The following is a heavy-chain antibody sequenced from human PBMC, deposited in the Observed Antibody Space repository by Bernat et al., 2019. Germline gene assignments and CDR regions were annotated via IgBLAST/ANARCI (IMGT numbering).Heavy chain of an antibody. J-gene: IGHJ4*02. Sequence: EVQLVESGGGLVKPGRSLRLSCTASGFTFGDYAMSWFRQAPGKGLEWVSFIRSKAYGGTTEYAASVKGRFTISRDDSKSIAYLQMNSLKTEDTAVYYCTRGGDGTVHSFDYWGQGTLVTVSS. CDR1: GFTFGDYA. CDR3: TRGGDGTVHSFDY. V-gene: IGHV3-49*05. CDR2: IRSKAYGGTT. D-gene: IGHD5-24*01.